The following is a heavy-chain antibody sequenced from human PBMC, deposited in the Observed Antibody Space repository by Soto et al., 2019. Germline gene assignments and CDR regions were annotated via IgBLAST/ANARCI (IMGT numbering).Heavy chain of an antibody. Sequence: SETLSLTCTVSGGSISSYYWSWIRQPPGKGLEWIGYIYYSGSTNYNPSLKSRVTISVDTSKNQFSLKLSSVTAADTAVYYCAKVSGATIPYYYYYYMDVWGKGTTVTVSS. CDR2: IYYSGST. V-gene: IGHV4-59*01. CDR3: AKVSGATIPYYYYYYMDV. CDR1: GGSISSYY. J-gene: IGHJ6*03. D-gene: IGHD5-12*01.